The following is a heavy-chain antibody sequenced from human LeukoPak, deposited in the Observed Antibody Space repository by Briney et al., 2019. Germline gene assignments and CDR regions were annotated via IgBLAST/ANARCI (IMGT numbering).Heavy chain of an antibody. Sequence: SETLSLTCTVSGGSISSYYWSWIRQPPGKGLEWIGYIYYSGSTNYNPSPKSRVTISVDTSKNQFSLKLSSVTAADTAVYYCASFPYYDSSGYGTANDYWGQGTLVTVSS. J-gene: IGHJ4*02. V-gene: IGHV4-59*01. CDR1: GGSISSYY. CDR2: IYYSGST. CDR3: ASFPYYDSSGYGTANDY. D-gene: IGHD3-22*01.